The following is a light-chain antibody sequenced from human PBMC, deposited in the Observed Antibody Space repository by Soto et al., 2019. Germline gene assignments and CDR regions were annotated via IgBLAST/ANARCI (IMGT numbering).Light chain of an antibody. J-gene: IGKJ1*01. CDR3: QQSYSTPHT. V-gene: IGKV1-39*01. CDR2: DAT. CDR1: HSINIY. Sequence: IHMTQSPSSLSAAXGDRVTIPCRASHSINIYLSWFQQKPGXSPRLMLSDATSLQSGGPSRFSGGGSAADFTRTVSSLQPEDFATYYGQQSYSTPHTFGLGTKV.